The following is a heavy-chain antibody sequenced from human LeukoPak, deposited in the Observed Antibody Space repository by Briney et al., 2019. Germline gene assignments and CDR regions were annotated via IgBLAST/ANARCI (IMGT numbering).Heavy chain of an antibody. J-gene: IGHJ4*02. CDR2: ISSSGSTI. CDR3: EREREDYDFWSGYYTAFDY. Sequence: PGGSLRLSCAASGFTFSSYEMNWVRQAPGKGLEWVSYISSSGSTIYYADSVKGRFTISRDNAKNSLYLQMNSLRAEDTAVYYCEREREDYDFWSGYYTAFDYWGEGTLVTVSS. D-gene: IGHD3-3*01. V-gene: IGHV3-48*03. CDR1: GFTFSSYE.